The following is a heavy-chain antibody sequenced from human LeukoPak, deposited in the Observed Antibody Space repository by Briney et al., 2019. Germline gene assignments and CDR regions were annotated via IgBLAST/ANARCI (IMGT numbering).Heavy chain of an antibody. V-gene: IGHV3-48*01. D-gene: IGHD2-2*01. J-gene: IGHJ4*02. CDR3: ATGFWGYCSRNSCPLDN. CDR2: IISTGSTT. Sequence: GGSLRLSCAASGFTFSSYSMNWVRQAPGRGLEWISYIISTGSTTYYADSVKGRFTISRDNANNSLSLQMSSLRAEDTAVYYCATGFWGYCSRNSCPLDNWGQGTLVTVAS. CDR1: GFTFSSYS.